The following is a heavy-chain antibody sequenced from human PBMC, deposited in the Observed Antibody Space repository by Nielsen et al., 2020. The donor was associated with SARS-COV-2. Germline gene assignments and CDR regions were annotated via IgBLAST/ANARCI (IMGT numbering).Heavy chain of an antibody. CDR2: IIPSLRIP. CDR1: GYTFTGYY. V-gene: IGHV1-46*01. D-gene: IGHD3/OR15-3a*01. Sequence: ASVKVSCKASGYTFTGYYIHWVRQAPGQGLEWMGRIIPSLRIPNYAPKFQDRVTITADKSTSTVYMELTSDDTAVYYCARARATIFGLVMSYGMDVWGQGTTVAVSS. J-gene: IGHJ6*02. CDR3: ARARATIFGLVMSYGMDV.